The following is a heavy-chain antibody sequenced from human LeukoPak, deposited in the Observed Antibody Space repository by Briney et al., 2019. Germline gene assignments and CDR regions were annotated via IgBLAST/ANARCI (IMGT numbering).Heavy chain of an antibody. CDR1: GFTFTDYW. Sequence: GGSLRLPCAASGFTFTDYWMHWVRNAPGKGLALVSRTNNDGSGTSYADSVKGRLTISRENAKNKLYLEMNNLRAEDTAVYYCGTTFEFWGQGTLVTVSS. CDR2: TNNDGSGT. V-gene: IGHV3-74*01. CDR3: GTTFEF. D-gene: IGHD1-1*01. J-gene: IGHJ4*02.